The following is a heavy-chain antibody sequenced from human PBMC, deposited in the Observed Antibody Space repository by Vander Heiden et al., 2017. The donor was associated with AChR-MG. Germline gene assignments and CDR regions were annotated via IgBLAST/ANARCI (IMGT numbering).Heavy chain of an antibody. CDR3: ARAVAAAGRYYYGMDV. CDR1: GYTFTGYN. Sequence: QGQLVQSGAEAEKPGASAKVACKAFGYTFTGYNMHWMQQAPGQGLEWMGWINPNSGGTNYAQKYQGWVTMTRDTSISTAYMELSRLRSDDAAVYYCARAVAAAGRYYYGMDVWGQGTTVTVSS. J-gene: IGHJ6*02. V-gene: IGHV1-2*04. D-gene: IGHD6-13*01. CDR2: INPNSGGT.